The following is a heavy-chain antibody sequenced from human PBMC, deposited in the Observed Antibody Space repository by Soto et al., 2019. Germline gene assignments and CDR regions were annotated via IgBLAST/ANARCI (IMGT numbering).Heavy chain of an antibody. CDR1: GYTFTSYD. CDR3: AGGYNDPRDTVLVKGGVDT. J-gene: IGHJ4*02. Sequence: QVQLVQSGAEVKKPGASVKVSCKASGYTFTSYDINWVRQATGQGLEWMGWMNPNSGNTGYAQKFQGRVTMTRNTSIRTATMEWRTLKFEDRAVYTGAGGYNDPRDTVLVKGGVDTGGQEPLATFS. CDR2: MNPNSGNT. V-gene: IGHV1-8*01. D-gene: IGHD3-16*01.